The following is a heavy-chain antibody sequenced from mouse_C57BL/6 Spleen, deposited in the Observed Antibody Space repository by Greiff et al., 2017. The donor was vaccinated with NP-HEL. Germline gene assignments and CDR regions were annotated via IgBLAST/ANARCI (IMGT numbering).Heavy chain of an antibody. V-gene: IGHV5-17*01. J-gene: IGHJ4*01. D-gene: IGHD2-4*01. Sequence: EVQRVESGGGLVKPGGSLKLSCAASGFTFSDYGMHWVRQAPEKGLEWVAYISSGSSTIYYADTVKGRFTISRDNAKNTLFLQMTSLRSEDTAMYYCARRHYYDRGSMDYWGQGTSVTVSS. CDR3: ARRHYYDRGSMDY. CDR2: ISSGSSTI. CDR1: GFTFSDYG.